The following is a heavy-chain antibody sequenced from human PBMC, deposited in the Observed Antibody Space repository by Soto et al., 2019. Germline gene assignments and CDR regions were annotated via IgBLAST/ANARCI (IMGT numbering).Heavy chain of an antibody. CDR3: AAEYHYDILTGYYN. V-gene: IGHV1-58*01. CDR2: IVVGSGNT. J-gene: IGHJ1*01. Sequence: GASGKVSCKASGFTFTSSAVQWVRQARGQRLEWIGWIVVGSGNTNYAQKFQERVTITRDMSTSTVYMELSSVRSKDTDVYYCAAEYHYDILTGYYNWGQGTLVTVS. CDR1: GFTFTSSA. D-gene: IGHD3-9*01.